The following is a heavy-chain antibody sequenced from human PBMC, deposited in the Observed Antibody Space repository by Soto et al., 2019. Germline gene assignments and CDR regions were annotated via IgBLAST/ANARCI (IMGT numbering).Heavy chain of an antibody. Sequence: QVQLVQSGAEVKKPGASVKVSCKASGYMFTTYGISWVRQAPGQGLEWMGWISAYNGNTKYAQKLQGRVTMTTDTSTSTAYMELRSMRSDDTAGYYCARERCSSTSCYKGPFYYYGLDVWGQGTTVTVSS. V-gene: IGHV1-18*01. J-gene: IGHJ6*02. CDR3: ARERCSSTSCYKGPFYYYGLDV. D-gene: IGHD2-2*02. CDR2: ISAYNGNT. CDR1: GYMFTTYG.